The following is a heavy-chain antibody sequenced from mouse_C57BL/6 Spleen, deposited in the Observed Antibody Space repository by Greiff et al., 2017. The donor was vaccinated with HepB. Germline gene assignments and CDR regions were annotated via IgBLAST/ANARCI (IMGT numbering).Heavy chain of an antibody. V-gene: IGHV1-15*01. CDR1: GYTFTDYE. CDR3: TRGGNYPLYAMDY. D-gene: IGHD2-1*01. J-gene: IGHJ4*01. Sequence: VQLQQSGAELVRPGASVTLSCKASGYTFTDYEMHWVKQTPVHGLEWIGAIDPETGGTAYNQKFKGKAILTADKSSSTAYMELRSLTSEDSAVYYCTRGGNYPLYAMDYWGQGTSVTVSS. CDR2: IDPETGGT.